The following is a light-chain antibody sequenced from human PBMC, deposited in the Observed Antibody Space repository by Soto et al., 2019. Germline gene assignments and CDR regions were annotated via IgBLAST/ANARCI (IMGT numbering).Light chain of an antibody. V-gene: IGLV3-21*04. CDR2: YDS. CDR3: QVWDIMTDNYG. Sequence: SYELTQPPSVSVAPEKTTTITCGGNNIGDKRVHWYRQKSGQAPVLLISYDSDRPSGIPERFSGSNSGNTATLTISRVEAGDEADYYCQVWDIMTDNYGFGGGTKVTVL. CDR1: NIGDKR. J-gene: IGLJ1*01.